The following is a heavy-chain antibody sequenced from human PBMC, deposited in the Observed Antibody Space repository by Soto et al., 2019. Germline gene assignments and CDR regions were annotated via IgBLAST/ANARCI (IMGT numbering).Heavy chain of an antibody. V-gene: IGHV4-31*03. Sequence: SETLSLTCTVSGGSIRSGGYYWSWIRQHPGKGLEWIGYIYYSGSTYYNPSLKSRVTISVDTSKNQFSLKLSSVTAADTAVYYCARSSRRYYFDYWGQGTLVTVSS. CDR3: ARSSRRYYFDY. CDR1: GGSIRSGGYY. CDR2: IYYSGST. J-gene: IGHJ4*02.